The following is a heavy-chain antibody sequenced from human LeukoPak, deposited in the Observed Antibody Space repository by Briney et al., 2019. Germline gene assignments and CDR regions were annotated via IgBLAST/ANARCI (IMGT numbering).Heavy chain of an antibody. J-gene: IGHJ6*02. CDR1: GYTFTCYY. CDR3: ARDKAYYYDSSGYYWKYYYYGMDV. V-gene: IGHV1-2*04. Sequence: ASVKVSCKASGYTFTCYYMYWVRQAPGQGLEWMGWINPNSGGTNYAQKFQGWVTMTRDTSISTAYMELSRLRSDDTAVYYCARDKAYYYDSSGYYWKYYYYGMDVWGQGTTVTVSS. CDR2: INPNSGGT. D-gene: IGHD3-22*01.